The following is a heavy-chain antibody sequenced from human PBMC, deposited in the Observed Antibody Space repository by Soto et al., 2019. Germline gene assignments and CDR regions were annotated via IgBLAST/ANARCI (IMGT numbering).Heavy chain of an antibody. J-gene: IGHJ6*03. V-gene: IGHV1-8*01. CDR2: MNPNSGNT. CDR3: ARGLGYSSSWYDYYYYYMDV. Sequence: GASVKVSCKASGYTFTSYDINWVRQATGQGLEWMGWMNPNSGNTGYAQKFQGRVTMTRNTSISTAYMELSSLRSEDTAVYYCARGLGYSSSWYDYYYYYMDVWGKGTTVTSP. CDR1: GYTFTSYD. D-gene: IGHD6-13*01.